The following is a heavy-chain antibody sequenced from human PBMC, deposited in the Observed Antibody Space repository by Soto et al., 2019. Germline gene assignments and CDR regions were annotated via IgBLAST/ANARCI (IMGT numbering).Heavy chain of an antibody. V-gene: IGHV1-69*13. CDR2: IIPIFGTA. CDR1: GGTLSSYA. D-gene: IGHD3-22*01. J-gene: IGHJ4*02. CDR3: ARDRYYYASSGYYSAMGGQFDY. Sequence: SVKVSCKASGGTLSSYAISWVRQAPGQGLEWMGGIIPIFGTANYAQKFQGRVTITADESTSTAYMELSSLRSEDTAVYYCARDRYYYASSGYYSAMGGQFDYWGQGTLVNVSS.